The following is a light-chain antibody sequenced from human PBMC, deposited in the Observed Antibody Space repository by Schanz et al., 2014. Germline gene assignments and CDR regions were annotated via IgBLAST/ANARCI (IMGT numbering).Light chain of an antibody. CDR1: QSISSY. J-gene: IGKJ2*01. V-gene: IGKV1-39*01. Sequence: DIQMTQSPSSLSASVGDRVTITCRASQSISSYLNWYQQNPGKAPKLLIYAASSLQSGVPSRFSGSGTGTDLTLTISSLQPEDFATYYCQQSYSVPYTFGQGTKLEIK. CDR2: AAS. CDR3: QQSYSVPYT.